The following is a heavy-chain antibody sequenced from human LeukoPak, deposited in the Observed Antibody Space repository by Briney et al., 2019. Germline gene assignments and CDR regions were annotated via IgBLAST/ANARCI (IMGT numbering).Heavy chain of an antibody. D-gene: IGHD3-16*01. V-gene: IGHV1-2*02. J-gene: IGHJ4*02. CDR2: INPNTGGT. Sequence: ASVKVSCKASGYTFTGYYMHWVRQAPGQGLEWMGWINPNTGGTNYAQKFQGRVTMTRNTSISTAYMELSSLRSEDTAVYYCARGLRLGALYLGYWGQGTLVTVSS. CDR1: GYTFTGYY. CDR3: ARGLRLGALYLGY.